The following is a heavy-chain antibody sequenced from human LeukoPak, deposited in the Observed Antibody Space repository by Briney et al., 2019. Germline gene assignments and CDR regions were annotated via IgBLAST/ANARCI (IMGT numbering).Heavy chain of an antibody. CDR2: IYTSGST. CDR1: GGSISSGSYY. D-gene: IGHD1-26*01. J-gene: IGHJ4*02. V-gene: IGHV4-61*02. CDR3: ARGVGATAKYYFDY. Sequence: SETLSLTCTVSGGSISSGSYYWSWIRQPAGKGLEWIGRIYTSGSTNYNPSLKSRVTISVDTSKNQFSLKLSSVTAADTAVYYCARGVGATAKYYFDYWGQGTPVTASS.